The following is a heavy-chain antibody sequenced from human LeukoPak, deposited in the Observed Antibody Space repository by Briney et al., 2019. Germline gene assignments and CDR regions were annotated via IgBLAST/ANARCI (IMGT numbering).Heavy chain of an antibody. Sequence: GGSLRLSCAASGFSFSSYEMNRVRQAPGKGLEWVSYISSGSHTMYYADSVKGRFTISRDNTKNSLYLQMNSLRAEDTAVYYCVRKTLTGPVYWGQGALVTVSS. CDR3: VRKTLTGPVY. CDR1: GFSFSSYE. CDR2: ISSGSHTM. V-gene: IGHV3-48*03. J-gene: IGHJ4*02. D-gene: IGHD3-9*01.